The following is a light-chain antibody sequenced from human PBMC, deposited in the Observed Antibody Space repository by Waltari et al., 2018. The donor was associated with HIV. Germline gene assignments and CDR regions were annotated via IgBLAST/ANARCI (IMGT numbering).Light chain of an antibody. J-gene: IGKJ2*01. CDR1: QSVLYSSTNKNY. Sequence: DIVMTQSPDSLAVSLGARATINCTSSQSVLYSSTNKNYLAWYQQKPGQSPRLLIYWASTRESGVPDRFSGSGSGTDFALTVSSLQAEDVAHYYCQQYFSTPYTFGQGTKLEIK. CDR3: QQYFSTPYT. V-gene: IGKV4-1*01. CDR2: WAS.